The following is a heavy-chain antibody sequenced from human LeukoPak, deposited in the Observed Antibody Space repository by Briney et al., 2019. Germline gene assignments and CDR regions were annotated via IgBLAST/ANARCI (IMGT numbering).Heavy chain of an antibody. J-gene: IGHJ4*02. Sequence: SGPTLVKPTQTLTLTCSFSGFSLSTSAVGVGWIRQPPGKALECLALIYWNEDRRYSPSLRRRLTITKDTSKNQVVLTITNMDPVDTATYYCAHFTNVLLPSAIHQYYFDYWGQGTLVTVSS. CDR1: GFSLSTSAVG. V-gene: IGHV2-5*01. CDR3: AHFTNVLLPSAIHQYYFDY. CDR2: IYWNEDR. D-gene: IGHD2-2*02.